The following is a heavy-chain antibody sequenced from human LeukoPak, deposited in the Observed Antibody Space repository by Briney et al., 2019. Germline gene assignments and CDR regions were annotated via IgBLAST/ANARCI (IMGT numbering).Heavy chain of an antibody. CDR3: ARDDYGDYTFDY. D-gene: IGHD4-17*01. V-gene: IGHV3-30-3*01. CDR1: GFTFSSYA. CDR2: ISYDGSNK. J-gene: IGHJ4*02. Sequence: PGRSLRLSCAASGFTFSSYAMHWVRQAPGKGLEWVAVISYDGSNKYYADSVKGRFTISRDNSKNTLYLQMNSLRAEDTAVYYCARDDYGDYTFDYWGQGTLVTVSS.